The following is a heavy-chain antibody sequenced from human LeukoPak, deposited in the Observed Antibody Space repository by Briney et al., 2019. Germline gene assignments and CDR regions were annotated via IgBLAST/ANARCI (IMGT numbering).Heavy chain of an antibody. CDR3: TTFDYAAFLI. D-gene: IGHD4/OR15-4a*01. Sequence: GGSLTPSCAVSGFTSSNAWMSWVRQAPGKGLGWGGRIKSKTDGGTRDYAAPVKGRFTISRDDSKNTLYLQMNSLKTEDTAVYYCTTFDYAAFLIWGQGTMVTVSS. V-gene: IGHV3-15*01. J-gene: IGHJ3*02. CDR1: GFTSSNAW. CDR2: IKSKTDGGTR.